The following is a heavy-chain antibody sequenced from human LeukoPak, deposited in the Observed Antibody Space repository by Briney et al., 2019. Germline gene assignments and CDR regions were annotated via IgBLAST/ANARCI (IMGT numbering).Heavy chain of an antibody. CDR1: GGSISSYY. CDR2: IYYSGST. Sequence: SETLSLTCTVSGGSISSYYWSWIRRPPGKGLEWIGYIYYSGSTNYNPSLKSRVTISVDTSKNQFSLKLSSVTAADTAVYYCARAPVTGTTHNYYYYMDVWGKGTTVTVSS. CDR3: ARAPVTGTTHNYYYYMDV. V-gene: IGHV4-59*01. D-gene: IGHD1-20*01. J-gene: IGHJ6*03.